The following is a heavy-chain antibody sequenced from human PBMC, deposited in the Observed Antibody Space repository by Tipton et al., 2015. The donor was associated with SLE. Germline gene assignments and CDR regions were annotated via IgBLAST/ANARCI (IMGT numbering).Heavy chain of an antibody. V-gene: IGHV4-31*03. CDR2: INYSGGT. D-gene: IGHD2/OR15-2a*01. CDR3: ARDFLRTYFEY. CDR1: GGSFSNGGYY. J-gene: IGHJ4*02. Sequence: TLSLTCTVSGGSFSNGGYYWTWIRQHPGKGLEWIGNINYSGGTYYNPSLKSRVIISIDTSKNQFSLKLSSVTAADTAVYFCARDFLRTYFEYWGLGALVTVSS.